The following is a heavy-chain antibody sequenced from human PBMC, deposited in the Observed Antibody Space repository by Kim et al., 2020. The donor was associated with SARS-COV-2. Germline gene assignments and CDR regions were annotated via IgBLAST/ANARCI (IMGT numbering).Heavy chain of an antibody. Sequence: ASVKVSCKASGYTFTSYAMNWLRQAPGQGLEWMGWINTNTGNPTYAQGFTGRFVFSLDTSVSTAYLQISSLKAEDTAVYYCAINQVGYSYDTSVFWAFDIWGQGTVVTVSS. CDR2: INTNTGNP. D-gene: IGHD3-22*01. CDR3: AINQVGYSYDTSVFWAFDI. V-gene: IGHV7-4-1*02. J-gene: IGHJ3*02. CDR1: GYTFTSYA.